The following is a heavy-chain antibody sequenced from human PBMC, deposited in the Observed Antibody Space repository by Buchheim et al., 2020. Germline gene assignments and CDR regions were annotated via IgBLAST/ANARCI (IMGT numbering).Heavy chain of an antibody. J-gene: IGHJ4*02. CDR2: INSDGSRT. CDR3: ARTRIVGATAFDY. CDR1: GFTFSSYW. Sequence: EVQLVESGGDLVQPGGSLRLSCAASGFTFSSYWMHWVRQDPGKGLVWVSRINSDGSRTSYADSVKGRFTISRDNAKNTLYLQMNSLRVEDTAVHYCARTRIVGATAFDYWSQGTL. V-gene: IGHV3-74*01. D-gene: IGHD1-26*01.